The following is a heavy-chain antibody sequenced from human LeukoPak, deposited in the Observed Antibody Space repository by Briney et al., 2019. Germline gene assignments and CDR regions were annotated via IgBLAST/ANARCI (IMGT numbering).Heavy chain of an antibody. J-gene: IGHJ4*02. CDR2: INPNSGGT. D-gene: IGHD3-9*01. CDR3: ARGLYYDILTGYYKVLGTNYYFDC. CDR1: GYTFTGYY. Sequence: ASVKVSCKASGYTFTGYYMHWVRQAPGQGLEWMGRINPNSGGTNYAQKFQGRVTMTRDTSISTAYMELSRLRSDDTAVYYCARGLYYDILTGYYKVLGTNYYFDCWGQGTLVTVSS. V-gene: IGHV1-2*06.